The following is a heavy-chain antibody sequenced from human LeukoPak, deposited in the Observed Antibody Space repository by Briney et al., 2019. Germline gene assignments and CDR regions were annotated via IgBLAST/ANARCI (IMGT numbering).Heavy chain of an antibody. J-gene: IGHJ4*01. CDR2: ISRSGGST. CDR3: AKDQSYNFWSGSLNFDY. Sequence: GGSLRLSCAASGFTFSSYAMSWVRQAPGKGLEWVSAISRSGGSTYYADSVKGRYTISRDNSKNTLYLQMNSLRADDTAVYYCAKDQSYNFWSGSLNFDYWGHGTLVTVSS. D-gene: IGHD3-3*01. V-gene: IGHV3-23*01. CDR1: GFTFSSYA.